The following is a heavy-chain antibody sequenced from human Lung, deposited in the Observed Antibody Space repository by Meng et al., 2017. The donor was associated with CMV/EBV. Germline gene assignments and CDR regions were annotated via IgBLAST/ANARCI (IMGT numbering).Heavy chain of an antibody. J-gene: IGHJ6*02. CDR2: IYYSGST. Sequence: LXCTVSGGSVRSSFYYWSWIRQSPGKGLEWIGYIYYSGSTDYNTSLKSRVTMSIDTSKNQISLKLSSVTAADTAVYYCARSPTGDYAMDVWGQGNXVNGAS. V-gene: IGHV4-61*01. CDR1: GGSVRSSFYY. CDR3: ARSPTGDYAMDV. D-gene: IGHD4-17*01.